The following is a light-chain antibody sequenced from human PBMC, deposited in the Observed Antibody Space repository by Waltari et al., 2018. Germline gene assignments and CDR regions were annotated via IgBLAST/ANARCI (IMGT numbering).Light chain of an antibody. J-gene: IGLJ2*01. Sequence: SYELTQPPSVSVSPGQTASISCCGAKLGKKYVSWYKQKPGQSPVMVIFQDRKRPSGIPERFSGSNSENTATLTISGTQAMDEAEYYCQAWDSSVVIFGGGTKVTVL. CDR2: QDR. V-gene: IGLV3-1*01. CDR1: KLGKKY. CDR3: QAWDSSVVI.